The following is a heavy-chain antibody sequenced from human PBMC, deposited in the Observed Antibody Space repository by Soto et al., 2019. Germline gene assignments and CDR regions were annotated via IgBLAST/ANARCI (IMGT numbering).Heavy chain of an antibody. V-gene: IGHV4-31*03. CDR1: GCAITRGGYS. CDR3: ARDPAP. J-gene: IGHJ5*02. CDR2: IYNSGTT. Sequence: QVQLQESGPGLVKPSETLSLTCTVSGCAITRGGYSWSWIRQHPGKGLEWVGSIYNSGTTYYNPSLKSRVTISVDTTKNQFSLKLTSVTAADTAVYYCARDPAPWGQGTLVTVSS.